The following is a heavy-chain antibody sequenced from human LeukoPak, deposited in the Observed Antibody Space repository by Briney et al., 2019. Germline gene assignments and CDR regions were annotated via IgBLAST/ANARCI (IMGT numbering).Heavy chain of an antibody. CDR1: GGSISSSSYY. CDR3: ARQPTGGTWFDP. Sequence: PSETLSLTCTVSGGSISSSSYYWGWIRQPPGKGLEWIGSIYYSGSTYYNPSLKSRVTISVDTSKNQFSLKLSSVTAADTAVYYCARQPTGGTWFDPWGQGTLVTVSS. J-gene: IGHJ5*02. V-gene: IGHV4-39*01. CDR2: IYYSGST. D-gene: IGHD1-14*01.